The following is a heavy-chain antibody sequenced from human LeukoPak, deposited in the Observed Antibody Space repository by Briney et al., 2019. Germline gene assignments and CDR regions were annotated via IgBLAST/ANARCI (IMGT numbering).Heavy chain of an antibody. D-gene: IGHD3-10*01. CDR3: ARGGITQLTSDFDY. CDR1: GGSISSGDYY. J-gene: IGHJ4*02. CDR2: IYYSGST. Sequence: SETLSLTCTVSGGSISSGDYYWSWIRQPPGKGLEWIGYIYYSGSTYYNPSLESRVTISVDTSKNQFSLKLSSVTAADTAVYYCARGGITQLTSDFDYWGQGTLVTVSS. V-gene: IGHV4-30-4*01.